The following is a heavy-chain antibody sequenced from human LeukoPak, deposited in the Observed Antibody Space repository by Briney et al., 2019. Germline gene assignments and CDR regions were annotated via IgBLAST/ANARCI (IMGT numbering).Heavy chain of an antibody. J-gene: IGHJ4*02. V-gene: IGHV3-7*01. CDR3: ARDQINSSGNKPPFDY. Sequence: PGGSLRLSCAASGFTFSNYWMSWVRQTPGKGLEWVANINQDGSEKYNVDSVKGRFTISRDNAKNSLYLQMNSLRAEDTAVYYCARDQINSSGNKPPFDYWGRGTLVTVSS. CDR1: GFTFSNYW. CDR2: INQDGSEK. D-gene: IGHD1-26*01.